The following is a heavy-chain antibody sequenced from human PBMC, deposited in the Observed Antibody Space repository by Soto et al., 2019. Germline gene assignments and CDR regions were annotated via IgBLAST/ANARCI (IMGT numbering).Heavy chain of an antibody. D-gene: IGHD3-22*01. CDR3: ASEYDSSGYSRFDP. CDR1: GGTFSSYA. Sequence: QVQLVQSGAEVKKPGSSVKVSCKASGGTFSSYAISWVRQAPGQGLEWMGGIIPIFGTASYAQKFQGRVTITADESTSTAYMELSSLRSEDTAVYYCASEYDSSGYSRFDPWGQGTLVTVSS. CDR2: IIPIFGTA. V-gene: IGHV1-69*01. J-gene: IGHJ5*02.